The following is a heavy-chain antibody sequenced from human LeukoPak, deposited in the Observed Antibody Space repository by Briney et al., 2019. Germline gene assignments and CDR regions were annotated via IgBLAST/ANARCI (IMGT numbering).Heavy chain of an antibody. D-gene: IGHD3-9*01. CDR2: INPSGGST. CDR3: ARDLGVRRYFDWFTIQGVDY. Sequence: GASVKVSCKASGYTFTSYYMHWVRQAPGQGLEWMGIINPSGGSTSYAQKFQGRVTMTRDTSTSTVYMELSSLRSEDTAVYYCARDLGVRRYFDWFTIQGVDYWGQGTLVTVSS. V-gene: IGHV1-46*01. J-gene: IGHJ4*02. CDR1: GYTFTSYY.